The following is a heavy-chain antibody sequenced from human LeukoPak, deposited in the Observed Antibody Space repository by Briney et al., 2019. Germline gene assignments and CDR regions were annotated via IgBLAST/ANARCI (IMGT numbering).Heavy chain of an antibody. J-gene: IGHJ5*02. Sequence: PGGSLRLSCAASGFTFSSYWMSWVRQAPGKGLEWVANIKQDGSEIYYVDSVKGRFTISRDNAKNSLYLQMNSLRAEDTAVYYCAGRYCSGGSCYRRYNWFDPWGQGTLVTVSS. V-gene: IGHV3-7*01. D-gene: IGHD2-15*01. CDR2: IKQDGSEI. CDR1: GFTFSSYW. CDR3: AGRYCSGGSCYRRYNWFDP.